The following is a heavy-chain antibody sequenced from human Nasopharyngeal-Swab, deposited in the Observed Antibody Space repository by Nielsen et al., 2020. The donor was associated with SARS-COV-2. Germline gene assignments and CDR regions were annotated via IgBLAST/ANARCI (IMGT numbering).Heavy chain of an antibody. CDR1: GFTFSNYA. CDR2: ISGSGGAT. Sequence: GESLKISCAASGFTFSNYAISWVRQAPGKGLEWVSAISGSGGATYSSKSVKGRFTLSRDNSKNTLYLQMNSLRVEDTALYYCAKDRGFDISGSKGIDYWGRGILVTVSS. V-gene: IGHV3-23*01. CDR3: AKDRGFDISGSKGIDY. D-gene: IGHD3-22*01. J-gene: IGHJ4*02.